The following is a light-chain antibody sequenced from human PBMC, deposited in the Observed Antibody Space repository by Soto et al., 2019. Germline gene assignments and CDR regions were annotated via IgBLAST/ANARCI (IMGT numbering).Light chain of an antibody. J-gene: IGKJ1*01. CDR3: QQYNSYWT. CDR1: QRVSSW. CDR2: DAS. V-gene: IGKV1-5*01. Sequence: GDRVTITCRASQRVSSWLAWYQQKPGKAPKLLIYDASSLESGVPSRFSGSGSGTEFTLTIISLQPDDFATYYCQQYNSYWTFGQGTKVEIK.